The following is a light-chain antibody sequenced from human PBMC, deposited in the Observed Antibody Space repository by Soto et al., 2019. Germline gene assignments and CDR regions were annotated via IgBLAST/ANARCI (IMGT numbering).Light chain of an antibody. J-gene: IGKJ4*01. CDR2: GAS. CDR1: QSLNSD. Sequence: ETVMTQSPATLSMSPGERATLSCRASQSLNSDLAWYQQKPGQAPRLLIYGASTRATGIPGRFSGSGSGTEFTLTISSQLSEDFAVYFCQQYNSWPLTFGGGTKVDIK. V-gene: IGKV3-15*01. CDR3: QQYNSWPLT.